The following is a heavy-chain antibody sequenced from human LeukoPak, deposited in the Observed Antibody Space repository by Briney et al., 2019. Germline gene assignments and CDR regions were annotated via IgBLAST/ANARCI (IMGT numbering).Heavy chain of an antibody. D-gene: IGHD6-13*01. Sequence: PSQTLSLTCTVSGGSVSSGGYYWSWIRQHPGKGLEWIGYIYCSGSTYYNPSLKSRVTISVDTSKNQFSLKLSSVTAADTAVYYCARITLGSRSWYLGYWGQGTLVTVSS. CDR1: GGSVSSGGYY. CDR2: IYCSGST. J-gene: IGHJ4*02. V-gene: IGHV4-31*03. CDR3: ARITLGSRSWYLGY.